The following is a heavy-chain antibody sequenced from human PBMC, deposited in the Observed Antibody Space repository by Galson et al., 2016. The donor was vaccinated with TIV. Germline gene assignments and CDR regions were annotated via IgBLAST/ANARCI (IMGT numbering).Heavy chain of an antibody. D-gene: IGHD3-22*01. CDR2: IYPGDSDT. CDR3: ARLEGYDDSASDY. CDR1: GYRFTNHW. Sequence: QSGAEVKKPGESLKISCKASGYRFTNHWIGWVRQMPGKGLEWMGVIYPGDSDTRYSPSFQGQVTISADKSSSTAHLQWISLKASDTAMYYCARLEGYDDSASDYWGQGTLVTVSS. J-gene: IGHJ4*02. V-gene: IGHV5-51*01.